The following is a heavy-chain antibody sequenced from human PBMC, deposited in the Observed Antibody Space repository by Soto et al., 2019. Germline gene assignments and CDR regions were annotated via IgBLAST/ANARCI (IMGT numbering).Heavy chain of an antibody. J-gene: IGHJ5*02. Sequence: ASVKVSCKTSGYTFTSYGITWVRQAPGQGLEWMGWISTYNGHTIYAQNLRDRVTLTTDSSTSTVYMEMRSLRSDDTAVYYCARGPRYCSATTCFSGVTWFDPWGQRTLVTVS. CDR1: GYTFTSYG. V-gene: IGHV1-18*04. D-gene: IGHD2-2*01. CDR3: ARGPRYCSATTCFSGVTWFDP. CDR2: ISTYNGHT.